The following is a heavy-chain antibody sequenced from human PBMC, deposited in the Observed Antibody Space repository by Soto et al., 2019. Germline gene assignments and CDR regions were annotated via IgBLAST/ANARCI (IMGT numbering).Heavy chain of an antibody. J-gene: IGHJ6*01. V-gene: IGHV3-11*06. CDR3: VKGGNPAPQKYYGMDV. D-gene: IGHD1-1*01. CDR2: INAGDSFT. CDR1: GFTFSDFY. Sequence: GGSLRLSCAASGFTFSDFYMTWIRQPPGKGLEWLSYINAGDSFTTYADSVRGRFVISRDSARSSVYLQMNNLRSEDTAVYYCVKGGNPAPQKYYGMDVWGQGTTVTVSS.